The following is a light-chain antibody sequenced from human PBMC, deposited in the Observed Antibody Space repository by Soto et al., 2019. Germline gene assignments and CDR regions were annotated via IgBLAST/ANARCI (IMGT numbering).Light chain of an antibody. Sequence: EIVLTQSPATLSLSPGERATLSCRASQSVSTYLAWYQQRPGQAPRLLIYDASYRATDIPPRFSGSGSGTDFSLTISSLEPADFAVYYCQQRRSWPPTITFGQGTRLDIK. V-gene: IGKV3-11*01. CDR1: QSVSTY. CDR2: DAS. J-gene: IGKJ5*01. CDR3: QQRRSWPPTIT.